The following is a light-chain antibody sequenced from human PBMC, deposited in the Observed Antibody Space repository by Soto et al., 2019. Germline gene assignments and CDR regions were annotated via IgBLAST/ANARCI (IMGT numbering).Light chain of an antibody. J-gene: IGKJ2*01. Sequence: ENVLTQSPGTLSLSPGERATLSCRASQSVSSNYLAWFQQKPGQAPRLLIYDASTRATGILDRFSGSGSETDFTLTISRLEPEDFAVYYCQHYGGSPRTFGQGTRLEIK. CDR2: DAS. CDR3: QHYGGSPRT. V-gene: IGKV3-20*01. CDR1: QSVSSNY.